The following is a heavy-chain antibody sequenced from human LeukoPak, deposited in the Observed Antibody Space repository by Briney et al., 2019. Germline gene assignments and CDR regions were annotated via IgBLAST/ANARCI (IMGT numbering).Heavy chain of an antibody. J-gene: IGHJ6*02. CDR2: ISYDGSDK. CDR1: RFTFISYA. V-gene: IGHV3-30-3*01. D-gene: IGHD2-2*01. Sequence: SGGSLRLSCAASRFTFISYAIHWVRQAPGKGLEWVAVISYDGSDKYYADSVKGRFTISRDNSKNTLYLQMNSLKVEDPAVYYCARDAEIFVVIPAAQYGMDVWGQGTTVTVSS. CDR3: ARDAEIFVVIPAAQYGMDV.